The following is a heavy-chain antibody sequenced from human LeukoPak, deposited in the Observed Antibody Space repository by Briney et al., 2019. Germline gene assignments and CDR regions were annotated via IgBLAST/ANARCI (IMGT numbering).Heavy chain of an antibody. D-gene: IGHD4-17*01. Sequence: ASVKVSCKASGYTFTSYYMHWVRQAPGQGLEWMGWIDPNSGGTNFAQKFQGRVTMTTDTSITTAYMELTRLRSDDTAVYYCARNYGDYLGVIDYWGLGTLVTVSS. CDR1: GYTFTSYY. J-gene: IGHJ4*02. CDR2: IDPNSGGT. CDR3: ARNYGDYLGVIDY. V-gene: IGHV1-2*02.